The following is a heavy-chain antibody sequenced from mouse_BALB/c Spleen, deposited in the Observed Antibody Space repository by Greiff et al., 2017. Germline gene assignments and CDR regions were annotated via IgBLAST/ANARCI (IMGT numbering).Heavy chain of an antibody. CDR3: ARYRSYAMDY. CDR1: GFTITDTY. J-gene: IGHJ4*01. CDR2: IDPANGNT. V-gene: IGHV14-3*02. D-gene: IGHD2-14*01. Sequence: EVLLVESGAELVKPGASVKLSCTASGFTITDTYMHWVKQRPEQGLEWIGRIDPANGNTKYDPKFQGKATITADTSSNTAYLQLSSLTSEDTAVYYCARYRSYAMDYWGQGTSVTVSS.